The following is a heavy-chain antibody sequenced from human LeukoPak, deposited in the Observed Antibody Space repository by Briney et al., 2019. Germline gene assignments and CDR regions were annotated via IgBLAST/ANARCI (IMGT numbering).Heavy chain of an antibody. D-gene: IGHD3-22*01. CDR3: ARVTGYMIEDYFDY. J-gene: IGHJ4*02. CDR2: IYHSGST. V-gene: IGHV4-38-2*02. CDR1: GYSISRGYF. Sequence: SETLSLTCTVSGYSISRGYFWGWIRQPPGRGLEWIGNIYHSGSTYYSPSLKSRVTISVDTSKNQFSLKLRSVTAADTAVYYCARVTGYMIEDYFDYWGQGTLVTVSS.